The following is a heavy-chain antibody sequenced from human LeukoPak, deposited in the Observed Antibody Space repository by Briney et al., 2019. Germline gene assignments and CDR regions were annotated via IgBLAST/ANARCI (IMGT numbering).Heavy chain of an antibody. CDR2: ISSSSSYI. J-gene: IGHJ3*02. Sequence: GGSLRLSCAASGFTFSSYSMNWVRQAPGKGLEWVSSISSSSSYIYYADSVKGRFTISRDNAKNSLYLQMNSLRAEDTAVYYCARGSTFSVEDAFDIWGQGTMVTVSS. CDR1: GFTFSSYS. V-gene: IGHV3-21*01. D-gene: IGHD3-10*01. CDR3: ARGSTFSVEDAFDI.